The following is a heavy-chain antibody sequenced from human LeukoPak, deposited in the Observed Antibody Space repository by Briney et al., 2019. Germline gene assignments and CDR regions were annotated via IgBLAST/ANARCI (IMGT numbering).Heavy chain of an antibody. Sequence: SETLSLTCTVSGYSISSGYYWGWIRQPPGKGLEWIGSIYHSGSTYYNPSLKSRVTISVDTSKNQFSLKLSSVTAADTAVYYCARGGVGSDYYYYYMDVWGKGTTVTVSS. CDR2: IYHSGST. CDR1: GYSISSGYY. J-gene: IGHJ6*03. V-gene: IGHV4-38-2*02. CDR3: ARGGVGSDYYYYYMDV. D-gene: IGHD3-10*01.